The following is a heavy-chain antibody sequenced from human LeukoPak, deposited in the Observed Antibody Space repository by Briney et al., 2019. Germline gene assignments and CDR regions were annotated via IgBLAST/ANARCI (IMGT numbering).Heavy chain of an antibody. Sequence: GESLKISCKVSGYTFTRHWIGWVRQMPGKGLEWMGIINPGDSYTKYSPSLQGQVTFSVDKSISTAYLQWSSLRASDTAMYYCARPWGAEGIYFQLWGQGALVTVSS. CDR2: INPGDSYT. CDR3: ARPWGAEGIYFQL. D-gene: IGHD3-16*01. J-gene: IGHJ1*01. V-gene: IGHV5-51*01. CDR1: GYTFTRHW.